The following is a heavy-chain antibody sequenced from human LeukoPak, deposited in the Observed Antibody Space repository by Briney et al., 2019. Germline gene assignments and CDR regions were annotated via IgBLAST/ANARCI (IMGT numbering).Heavy chain of an antibody. Sequence: PSETLSLTCTVSGGSISSYYWSWIRQPPGKGLEWIGYIYYSGSTNYNPSLKSRVTISVDTSKNQFSLKLSSVTAADTAVYYCARGRYSGSYYVVDYWGQGTLVTVSS. V-gene: IGHV4-59*01. CDR3: ARGRYSGSYYVVDY. CDR2: IYYSGST. CDR1: GGSISSYY. J-gene: IGHJ4*02. D-gene: IGHD1-26*01.